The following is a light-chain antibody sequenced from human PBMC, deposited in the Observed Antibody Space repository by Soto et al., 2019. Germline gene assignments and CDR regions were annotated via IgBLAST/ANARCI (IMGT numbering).Light chain of an antibody. Sequence: QSALTQPRSVSGSPGQSVTISCTGTNSDVGHYNYVSWYQQHPGKAPKLIIFDVDKRPSGVPDRFSGSKSGNTASLTISGRQAEGEADYYCCSYAGSSWIFGGGTKLTVL. J-gene: IGLJ2*01. V-gene: IGLV2-11*01. CDR1: NSDVGHYNY. CDR2: DVD. CDR3: CSYAGSSWI.